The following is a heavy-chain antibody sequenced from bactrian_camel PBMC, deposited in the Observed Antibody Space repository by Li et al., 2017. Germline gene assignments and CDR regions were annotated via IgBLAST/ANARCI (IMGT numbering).Heavy chain of an antibody. J-gene: IGHJ4*01. Sequence: LVESGGGLVQPGGSLRLSCAASGFTLSSGDMSWVRQAPGKGLEWVSTINSYGGSAYFADSVKGRFTISKDNAKNTLYLQMNSTKTEDTAMYYCVNGASDVGYNYWGQGTQVTVS. D-gene: IGHD3*01. CDR3: VNGASDVGYNY. CDR1: GFTLSSGD. V-gene: IGHV3S40*01. CDR2: INSYGGSA.